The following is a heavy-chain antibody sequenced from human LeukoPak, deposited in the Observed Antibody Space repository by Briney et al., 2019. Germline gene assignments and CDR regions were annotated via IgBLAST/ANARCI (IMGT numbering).Heavy chain of an antibody. CDR3: ARAPSLRYFDWLFPPHFQH. Sequence: ASVKVSCKASGYTFTSYYMHWVRQAPGQGLEWMGWINPNGGGTNYAQKFQGRVTMTRDTSISTAYMELSRLRSDDTAVYYCARAPSLRYFDWLFPPHFQHWGQGTLVTVSS. D-gene: IGHD3-9*01. V-gene: IGHV1-2*02. J-gene: IGHJ1*01. CDR2: INPNGGGT. CDR1: GYTFTSYY.